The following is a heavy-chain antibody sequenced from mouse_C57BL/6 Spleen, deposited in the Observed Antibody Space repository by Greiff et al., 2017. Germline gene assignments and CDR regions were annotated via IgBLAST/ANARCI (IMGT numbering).Heavy chain of an antibody. J-gene: IGHJ1*03. CDR2: FYPGSGSI. Sequence: QVQLKESGAELVKPGASVTLSCKASGYTFTEYTIHWVKQRSGQGLEWIGWFYPGSGSIKYNEKFKDKATLTADKSSSTVYMELSRLTSEDSAVYFCARHEDYYGTDWYFDVWGTGTTVTVSS. CDR1: GYTFTEYT. V-gene: IGHV1-62-2*01. D-gene: IGHD1-1*01. CDR3: ARHEDYYGTDWYFDV.